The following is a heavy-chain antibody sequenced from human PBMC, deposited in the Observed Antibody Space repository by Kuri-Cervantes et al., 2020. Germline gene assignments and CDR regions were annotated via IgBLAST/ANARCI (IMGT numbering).Heavy chain of an antibody. D-gene: IGHD6-19*01. J-gene: IGHJ6*02. CDR1: GFTFSSYA. Sequence: SLKISCAASGFTFSSYAMHWVRQAPGKGLEWVAVISYDGSNKYYADSVKGRFTISRDNSKNTLYLQMNSLRAEDTAVYYCARVSGVGSSGWYYYGMDVWGQGTTVTVSS. CDR3: ARVSGVGSSGWYYYGMDV. V-gene: IGHV3-30*04. CDR2: ISYDGSNK.